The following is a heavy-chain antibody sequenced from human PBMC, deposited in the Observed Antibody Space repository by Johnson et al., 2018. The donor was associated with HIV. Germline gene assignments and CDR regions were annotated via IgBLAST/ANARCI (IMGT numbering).Heavy chain of an antibody. D-gene: IGHD3-22*01. CDR2: ISGSGGST. J-gene: IGHJ3*02. V-gene: IGHV3-23*04. CDR3: AREQQPITDDYDSRDAFDI. CDR1: GFTFSSYA. Sequence: VQLVESGGGLVQPGGSLRLSCAASGFTFSSYAMSWVRQAPGKGLEWVSAISGSGGSTYYADSVKGRFTISRDNSRNTLDLQMNSRRAEDTAVYYCAREQQPITDDYDSRDAFDIWGQGTMVTVSS.